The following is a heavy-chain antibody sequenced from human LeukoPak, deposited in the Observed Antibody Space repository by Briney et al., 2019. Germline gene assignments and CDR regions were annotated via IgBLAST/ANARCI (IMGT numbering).Heavy chain of an antibody. CDR2: ISGSGGST. CDR3: AKDGGLGELSLYPFFY. Sequence: GGSLRLSCAASGFTFSSYAMSWVRQAPGKGLEWVSAISGSGGSTYYADSVKGRFTISRDNSKDTLYLQMNSLRAEDTAVYYCAKDGGLGELSLYPFFYWGQGTLVTVSS. D-gene: IGHD3-16*02. J-gene: IGHJ4*02. CDR1: GFTFSSYA. V-gene: IGHV3-23*01.